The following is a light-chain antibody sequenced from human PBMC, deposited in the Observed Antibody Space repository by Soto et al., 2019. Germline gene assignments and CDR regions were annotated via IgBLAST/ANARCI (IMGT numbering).Light chain of an antibody. Sequence: EIVLTQSPGTLSLSPGERVTLSCRASQSVSSSSLAWYQQRPGQAPRLLNSGASSRATGIPDRFSGSGSGTDFTLTISRLEPEDFAVYYCQQYGNSPLTFGGGTKVEIK. CDR3: QQYGNSPLT. CDR1: QSVSSSS. CDR2: GAS. V-gene: IGKV3-20*01. J-gene: IGKJ4*01.